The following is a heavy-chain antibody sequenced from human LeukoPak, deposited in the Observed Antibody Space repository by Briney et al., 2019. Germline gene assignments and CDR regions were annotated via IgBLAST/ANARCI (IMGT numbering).Heavy chain of an antibody. Sequence: GGSLRLSCAASGFTFSTYVMSWVRQAPGKGLEWVSSIRGTTDNTYYADSVKGRFTISRDNSKNTLYLQMNSLRAEDTAVYYCAKYCSGGSCYSGLDYWGQGTLITVSS. V-gene: IGHV3-23*01. CDR3: AKYCSGGSCYSGLDY. D-gene: IGHD2-15*01. CDR2: IRGTTDNT. CDR1: GFTFSTYV. J-gene: IGHJ4*02.